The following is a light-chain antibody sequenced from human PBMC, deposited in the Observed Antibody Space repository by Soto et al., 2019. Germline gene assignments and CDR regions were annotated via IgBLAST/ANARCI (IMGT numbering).Light chain of an antibody. CDR1: QSVNKH. J-gene: IGKJ3*01. V-gene: IGKV3-11*01. Sequence: EIVLTQSLATLSVSPGERDTLSCRASQSVNKHLAWYQHRPGQAPRLLIYDTSYRAAGIPARFSGSGSGTDFTLTISSLEPEDLAVYYCQQRGTFGPGTKVDIK. CDR3: QQRGT. CDR2: DTS.